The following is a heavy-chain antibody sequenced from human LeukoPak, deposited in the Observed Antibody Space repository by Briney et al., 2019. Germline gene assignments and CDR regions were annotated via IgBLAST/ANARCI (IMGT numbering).Heavy chain of an antibody. CDR3: SGDGATY. J-gene: IGHJ4*02. D-gene: IGHD4/OR15-4a*01. Sequence: GGSLRLSCAASGFTFNNNWMHWVRQAPGKGLVWVSHINNDGSSTSYADSVKGRFTISRDNAKNTLYLQMNSLRTEDTAVYYCSGDGATYWGQGTLVTVSS. V-gene: IGHV3-74*01. CDR2: INNDGSST. CDR1: GFTFNNNW.